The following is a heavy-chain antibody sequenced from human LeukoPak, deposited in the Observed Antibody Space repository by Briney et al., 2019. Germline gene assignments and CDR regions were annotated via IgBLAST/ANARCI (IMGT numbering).Heavy chain of an antibody. J-gene: IGHJ4*02. D-gene: IGHD3-22*01. CDR2: IYWDDDK. V-gene: IGHV2-5*02. CDR1: GFSLSTSAVG. Sequence: SGPTLVNPTQTLTLTCTFSGFSLSTSAVGVGWIRQPPGKALEWLALIYWDDDKRYTPSLKTRLTITKDTSKNQVVLTMTNMDPVDTATYYCAHRYYYDGSGIRTFDYWGQGTLVTVSS. CDR3: AHRYYYDGSGIRTFDY.